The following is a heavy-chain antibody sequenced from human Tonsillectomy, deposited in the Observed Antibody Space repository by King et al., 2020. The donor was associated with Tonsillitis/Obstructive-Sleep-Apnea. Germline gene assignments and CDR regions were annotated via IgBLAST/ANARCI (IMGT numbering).Heavy chain of an antibody. CDR1: GFTFSNAW. V-gene: IGHV3-15*01. D-gene: IGHD2-15*01. CDR3: TPGPICSGGSCYSNYYFHY. Sequence: VQLVESGGGLVKPGGSLRLSCAASGFTFSNAWMSWVRQAPGKGLEWVGRIKSKTDGGRTDYAAPVKGRFTISRDDSKNTLYLQMNSLKTEDTAVYYCTPGPICSGGSCYSNYYFHYWGQGTLVTVSS. J-gene: IGHJ4*02. CDR2: IKSKTDGGRT.